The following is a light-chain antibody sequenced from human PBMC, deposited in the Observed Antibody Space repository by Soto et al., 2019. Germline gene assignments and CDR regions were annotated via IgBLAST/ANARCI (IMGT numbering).Light chain of an antibody. Sequence: EIVLTQSPGTLSLSPGERATLSCRASQSVSSNYLAWYQQKFGQAPRLLIYGASSRATGIPDRFSGSGSGTAYTLNISRLEPDDFAVYYCQQYGSTPPYTFGQRNQLQI. CDR2: GAS. CDR1: QSVSSNY. CDR3: QQYGSTPPYT. V-gene: IGKV3-20*01. J-gene: IGKJ2*01.